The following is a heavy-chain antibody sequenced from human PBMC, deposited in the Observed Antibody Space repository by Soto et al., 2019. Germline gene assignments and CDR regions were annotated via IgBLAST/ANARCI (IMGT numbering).Heavy chain of an antibody. D-gene: IGHD4-4*01. CDR3: ASCVITACYPPSGLQFFAI. V-gene: IGHV4-38-2*01. CDR2: IYHSGTT. Sequence: WETLALSCAVSSFSISSGYYWGWVRQPPGKGLEWIGSIYHSGTTNYSPSLKSRVTISIDTSKNQFSLTLRSVTAADAAVYYCASCVITACYPPSGLQFFAIWGQGSLVTVS. CDR1: SFSISSGYY. J-gene: IGHJ4*02.